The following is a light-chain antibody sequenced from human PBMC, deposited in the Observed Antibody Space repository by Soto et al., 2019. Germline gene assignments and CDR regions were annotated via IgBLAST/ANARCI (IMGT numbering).Light chain of an antibody. J-gene: IGKJ5*01. CDR1: QSFSSSY. CDR3: QQYGTSIT. V-gene: IGKV3-20*01. Sequence: EIVLTQSPGTLSLSPGERATLSCRASQSFSSSYLAWYQQKPGQAPRLLIYGASSRATGIPDRFSGSGSGTAFTLTISRLEHEYFAVYYCQQYGTSITFGQGTRLEI. CDR2: GAS.